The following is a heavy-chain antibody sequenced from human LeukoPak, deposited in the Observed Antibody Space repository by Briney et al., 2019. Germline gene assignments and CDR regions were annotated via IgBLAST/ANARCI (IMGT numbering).Heavy chain of an antibody. CDR1: GFTFSSYG. CDR3: AKTRGIVVVITLDAFDI. CDR2: IRYDGSNK. D-gene: IGHD3-22*01. Sequence: GGSLRLSCAASGFTFSSYGMHWVRQAPGKGLEWVAFIRYDGSNKYCADSVKGRFTISRDNSKNTLYLQMNSLRAEDTAVYYCAKTRGIVVVITLDAFDIWGQGTMVTVSS. J-gene: IGHJ3*02. V-gene: IGHV3-30*02.